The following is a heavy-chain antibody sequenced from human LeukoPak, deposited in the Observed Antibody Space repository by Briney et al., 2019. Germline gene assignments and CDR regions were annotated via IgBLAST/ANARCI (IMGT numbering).Heavy chain of an antibody. V-gene: IGHV3-30*03. CDR3: ARGVVPGPGYGMDV. D-gene: IGHD2-2*01. Sequence: PGGSLRLSCAASGFTFSSYGMHWVRQAPGKGLEWVAVISYDGSNKYYADSVKGRFTISRDNSKNTLYLQMNSLRAEDTAVYYCARGVVPGPGYGMDVWGQGTTVTVSS. CDR2: ISYDGSNK. CDR1: GFTFSSYG. J-gene: IGHJ6*02.